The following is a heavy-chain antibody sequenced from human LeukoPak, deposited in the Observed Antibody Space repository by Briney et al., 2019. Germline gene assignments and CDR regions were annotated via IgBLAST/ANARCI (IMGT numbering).Heavy chain of an antibody. CDR3: AREYYDSSGSQWDYFDY. J-gene: IGHJ4*02. V-gene: IGHV3-30-3*01. D-gene: IGHD3-22*01. Sequence: GRSLRLSCGGSGFTFSIYEMYWVRQAPGKGLEWVAVISYDGTSKYYADSVKGRFTISRDNSKNTLYLQMNSLRAEDTAVYYCAREYYDSSGSQWDYFDYWGQGTLVTVSS. CDR2: ISYDGTSK. CDR1: GFTFSIYE.